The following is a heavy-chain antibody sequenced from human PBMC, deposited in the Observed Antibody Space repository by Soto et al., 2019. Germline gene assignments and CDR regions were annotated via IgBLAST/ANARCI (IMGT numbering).Heavy chain of an antibody. J-gene: IGHJ5*02. D-gene: IGHD5-12*01. Sequence: ASVKVSCKASGYTFNSYYMHWVRQAPGQGLEWMGIINPSGGSTSYAQKFQGRVTITADKSTSTAYMELSSLRSEDTAVYYCAREYSGYDFDPWGQGTLVTVSS. CDR1: GYTFNSYY. CDR2: INPSGGST. V-gene: IGHV1-46*02. CDR3: AREYSGYDFDP.